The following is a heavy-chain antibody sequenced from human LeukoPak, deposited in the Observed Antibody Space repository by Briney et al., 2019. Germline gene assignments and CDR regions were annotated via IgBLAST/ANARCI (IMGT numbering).Heavy chain of an antibody. CDR3: ARTGGYDYHIDH. V-gene: IGHV4-4*07. CDR2: ICISGTT. D-gene: IGHD5-12*01. CDR1: GVSISSYY. Sequence: SETLSLTCSVSGVSISSYYWSWVRQTAGKGLEWIGRICISGTTNYNPSLNSRVTMSIDTSKNQFSLKLTSVTAADTGVYYCARTGGYDYHIDHWGQGTQVTVSS. J-gene: IGHJ4*02.